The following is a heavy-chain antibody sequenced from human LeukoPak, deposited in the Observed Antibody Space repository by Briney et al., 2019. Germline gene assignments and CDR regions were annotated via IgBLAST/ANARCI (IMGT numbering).Heavy chain of an antibody. J-gene: IGHJ4*02. CDR1: GYTFTSYG. D-gene: IGHD3-22*01. V-gene: IGHV1-18*01. Sequence: ASVKVSCKASGYTFTSYGISWARQAPGQGLEWMGWISAYNGNTNYAQKLQGRVTMTTDTSTSTAYMELRSLRSDDTAVYYCARARYYDSSGYKTSFDFDYWGQGTLVTVSS. CDR3: ARARYYDSSGYKTSFDFDY. CDR2: ISAYNGNT.